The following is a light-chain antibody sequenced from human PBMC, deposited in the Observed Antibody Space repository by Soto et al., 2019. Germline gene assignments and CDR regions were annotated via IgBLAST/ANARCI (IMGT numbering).Light chain of an antibody. CDR1: QSVSTNS. V-gene: IGKV3-20*01. Sequence: EIVLTQSPDTLSLSPVERATLSCMASQSVSTNSLAWYQQRPGQAPRPLIYGASSRATGTPDRFSGSGSGTDFTLIISRLEPEDYAVYYCQQYGSSVLTFGGGTKVDI. CDR3: QQYGSSVLT. CDR2: GAS. J-gene: IGKJ4*01.